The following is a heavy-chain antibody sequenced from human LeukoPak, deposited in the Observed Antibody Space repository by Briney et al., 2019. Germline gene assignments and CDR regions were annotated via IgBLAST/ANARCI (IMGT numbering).Heavy chain of an antibody. CDR1: GYTLTSYA. Sequence: ASVKVSCKASGYTLTSYAMNWVRQAPGQGLEWMGWINTNTGNPTYAQGFTGRFVFSLDTSVSTAYLQISSLKAEDTAVYYCARETKKWSGYYLWFDPWGQGTLVTVSS. J-gene: IGHJ5*02. D-gene: IGHD3-3*01. V-gene: IGHV7-4-1*02. CDR2: INTNTGNP. CDR3: ARETKKWSGYYLWFDP.